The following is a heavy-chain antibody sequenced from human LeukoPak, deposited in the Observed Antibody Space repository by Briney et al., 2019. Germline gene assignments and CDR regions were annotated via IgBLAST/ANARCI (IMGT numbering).Heavy chain of an antibody. CDR3: ARGLRVSYSPDY. CDR1: GGSFSGYY. CDR2: INHSGST. J-gene: IGHJ4*02. D-gene: IGHD1-26*01. Sequence: SETLSLTCAVYGGSFSGYYWSWIRQPPGKGLEWIGEINHSGSTNYNPSLKSRVTISVDTSKNQFSLKLSSVTAADTAVYYCARGLRVSYSPDYWGQGTLVTVSS. V-gene: IGHV4-34*01.